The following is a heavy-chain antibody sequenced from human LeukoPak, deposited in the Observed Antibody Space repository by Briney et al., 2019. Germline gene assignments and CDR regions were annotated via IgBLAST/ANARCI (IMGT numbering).Heavy chain of an antibody. CDR1: GYTFTSYD. CDR2: MNPNSGNT. Sequence: ASVKVSCKASGYTFTSYDINWVRQATGQGLEWMGWMNPNSGNTGYAQKFQGRVTMTRNTSISTAYMELSSLRSEDTAVYYCATAAAGRYYYYYYYMDVWGKGTTVTISS. J-gene: IGHJ6*03. V-gene: IGHV1-8*01. D-gene: IGHD6-13*01. CDR3: ATAAAGRYYYYYYYMDV.